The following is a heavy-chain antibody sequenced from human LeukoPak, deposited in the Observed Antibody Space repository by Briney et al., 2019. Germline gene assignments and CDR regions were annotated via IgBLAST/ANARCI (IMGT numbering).Heavy chain of an antibody. D-gene: IGHD3-9*01. V-gene: IGHV3-9*01. Sequence: GGSLRLSCAASGFTFDDYAMHWVRQAPGKGLEWVSGISWNSGSIGYADSAKGRFTISRDNAKNSLYLQMNSLRAEDTALYYCAKDRTVTGYYLGYFDYWGQGTLVTVSS. J-gene: IGHJ4*02. CDR1: GFTFDDYA. CDR2: ISWNSGSI. CDR3: AKDRTVTGYYLGYFDY.